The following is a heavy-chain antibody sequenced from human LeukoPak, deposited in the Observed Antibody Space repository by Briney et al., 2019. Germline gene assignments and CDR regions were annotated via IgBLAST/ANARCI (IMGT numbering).Heavy chain of an antibody. D-gene: IGHD6-6*01. CDR3: ARDIPEYSSFPHYDY. Sequence: GGSLRLSCAASGFTFSSYSMNWVRQAPGKGLEWVSSISSSSSYIYYADSVKGRFTISRDNAKNSLYLQMNSLRAEDTAVYYCARDIPEYSSFPHYDYWGQGTLVTVSS. CDR1: GFTFSSYS. J-gene: IGHJ4*02. V-gene: IGHV3-21*01. CDR2: ISSSSSYI.